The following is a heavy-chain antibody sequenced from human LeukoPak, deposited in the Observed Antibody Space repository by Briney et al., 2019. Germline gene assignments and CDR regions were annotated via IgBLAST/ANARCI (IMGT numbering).Heavy chain of an antibody. D-gene: IGHD3-10*01. J-gene: IGHJ4*02. CDR3: ARAYYFDSRNYYNPTSSFDY. V-gene: IGHV3-48*03. CDR2: IYGTVNLI. Sequence: GGSLRLSCVTSGFTFSSYELNWVRQAPGKGLEWISNIYGTVNLIHNADSAKGRFTISRDNAEKSLYLQMNSLRAEDTAVYYCARAYYFDSRNYYNPTSSFDYWGQGTLVTVSS. CDR1: GFTFSSYE.